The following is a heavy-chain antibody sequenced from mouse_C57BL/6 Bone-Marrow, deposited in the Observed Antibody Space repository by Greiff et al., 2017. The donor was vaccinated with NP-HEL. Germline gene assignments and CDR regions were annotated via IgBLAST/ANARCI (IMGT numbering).Heavy chain of an antibody. CDR2: IYPRSGNT. V-gene: IGHV1-81*01. CDR3: AFDYCGSSDYYAMDY. J-gene: IGHJ4*01. Sequence: QVQLQQSGAELARPGASVKLSCKASGYTFTSYGISWVKQRTGQGLEWIGEIYPRSGNTYYNEKFKGKATLTADKSSSTAYMELRSLTSEDSAVYFCAFDYCGSSDYYAMDYWGQGTSVTVSA. D-gene: IGHD1-1*01. CDR1: GYTFTSYG.